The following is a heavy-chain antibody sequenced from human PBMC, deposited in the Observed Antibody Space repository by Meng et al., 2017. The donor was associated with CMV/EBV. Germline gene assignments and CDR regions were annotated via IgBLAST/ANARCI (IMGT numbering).Heavy chain of an antibody. V-gene: IGHV1-18*01. CDR2: ISAYNGNT. D-gene: IGHD1-26*01. CDR3: TRESAVGATTFDY. CDR1: WYTITCYG. Sequence: QFQIVQSGAVVMKPWASVKSSCKSSWYTITCYGISWVRQAPGQWLELMGWISAYNGNTNYAQKLQGRVTTTTATSTSTAYMELRSLRSDDTAVYYCTRESAVGATTFDYWGQGTLVTVSS. J-gene: IGHJ4*02.